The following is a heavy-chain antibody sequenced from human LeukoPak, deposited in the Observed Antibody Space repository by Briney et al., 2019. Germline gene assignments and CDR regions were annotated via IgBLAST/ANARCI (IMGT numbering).Heavy chain of an antibody. CDR1: GDSFSSSGYY. J-gene: IGHJ4*02. V-gene: IGHV4-39*01. D-gene: IGHD2-21*01. Sequence: SETLSLTCTVSGDSFSSSGYYWVWIRQPPGKGLEWVGTVSYRGSTYYNPSLKSRVTTSADTPKRQFSLRLSSVTAADTAVYYCARQVVPGYYDYWGQGTLVTVSS. CDR2: VSYRGST. CDR3: ARQVVPGYYDY.